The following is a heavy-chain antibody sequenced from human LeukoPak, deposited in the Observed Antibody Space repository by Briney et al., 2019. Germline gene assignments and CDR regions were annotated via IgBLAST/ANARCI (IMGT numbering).Heavy chain of an antibody. D-gene: IGHD3-22*01. CDR2: ISSSGSTI. J-gene: IGHJ4*02. Sequence: GGSLRLSCAASGFTFSDYYMSWIRQAPGKGLEWVSYISSSGSTIYYADSVKGRFTISRDNAKNSLYLQMNSLRAEDTAVYYCARDIYYDSSGHSIDYWGQGTLVTVSS. CDR1: GFTFSDYY. CDR3: ARDIYYDSSGHSIDY. V-gene: IGHV3-11*04.